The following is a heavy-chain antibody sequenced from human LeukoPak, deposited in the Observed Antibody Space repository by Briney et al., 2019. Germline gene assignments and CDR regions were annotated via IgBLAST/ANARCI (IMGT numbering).Heavy chain of an antibody. CDR2: ISGSGGST. CDR3: AKSGRPGDYYYYYMDV. CDR1: GFTFSSYG. V-gene: IGHV3-23*01. Sequence: GGSLRLSCAASGFTFSSYGMSWVRQAPGKGLEWVSAISGSGGSTYYADSVKGRFTISRDNSKNTLYLQMNSLRAEDTAVYYCAKSGRPGDYYYYYMDVWGKGTTVTVSS. D-gene: IGHD6-6*01. J-gene: IGHJ6*03.